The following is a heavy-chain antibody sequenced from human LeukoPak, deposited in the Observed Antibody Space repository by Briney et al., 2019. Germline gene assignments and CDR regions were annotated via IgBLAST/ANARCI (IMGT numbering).Heavy chain of an antibody. V-gene: IGHV3-15*01. D-gene: IGHD3-10*01. CDR1: GFTFSNAW. CDR2: IKSKTDGGTT. CDR3: TARGLNYGSGSYVYDY. Sequence: GGSLRLSCAASGFTFSNAWMSWVRQAPGKGLERVGRIKSKTDGGTTDYAAPVKGRFTISRDDSKNTLYLQMNSLKTEDTAVYYCTARGLNYGSGSYVYDYWGQGTLVTVSS. J-gene: IGHJ4*02.